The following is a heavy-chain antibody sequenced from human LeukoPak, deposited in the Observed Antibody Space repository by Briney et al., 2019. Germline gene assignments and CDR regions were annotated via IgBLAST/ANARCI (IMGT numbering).Heavy chain of an antibody. V-gene: IGHV4-39*01. D-gene: IGHD6-6*01. CDR3: ARSIGPRRGFPFDP. CDR1: GVSISSSSYY. CDR2: IYYSGST. J-gene: IGHJ5*02. Sequence: KPSETLSLTCTVSGVSISSSSYYWGWMRQPLGKGLEWIGNIYYSGSTNDNPSLRSRVTISVDTSKKQFSLKLRSVTAADTAVYYCARSIGPRRGFPFDPWGQGTLVIVSS.